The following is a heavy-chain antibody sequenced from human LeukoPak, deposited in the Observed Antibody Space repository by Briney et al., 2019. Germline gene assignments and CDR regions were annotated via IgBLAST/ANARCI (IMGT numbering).Heavy chain of an antibody. Sequence: GGSLRLSCAASGFIFSQYSMNWVRQAPGKGLEWVSHIRSSSETFYADSVKGRFTISRDNARNSPYLQMNNLRGEDTAIYYCARDAGNSGYGCDLWGQGTLVTVSS. CDR1: GFIFSQYS. CDR2: IRSSSET. D-gene: IGHD5-12*01. V-gene: IGHV3-48*01. CDR3: ARDAGNSGYGCDL. J-gene: IGHJ5*02.